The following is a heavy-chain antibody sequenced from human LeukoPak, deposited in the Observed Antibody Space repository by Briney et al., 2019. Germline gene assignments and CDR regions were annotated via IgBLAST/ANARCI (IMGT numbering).Heavy chain of an antibody. J-gene: IGHJ4*02. V-gene: IGHV3-48*03. CDR1: GFPFSVYE. Sequence: PGGSLRLSCAVSGFPFSVYEMNWVRQAPGKGLEWVSNIASSGTTIYYADSVKGRFSISRDNAMSSLYLQMNSLRVEDTAVYYCALLAVASDFDYWGQGALVTVPS. D-gene: IGHD6-19*01. CDR3: ALLAVASDFDY. CDR2: IASSGTTI.